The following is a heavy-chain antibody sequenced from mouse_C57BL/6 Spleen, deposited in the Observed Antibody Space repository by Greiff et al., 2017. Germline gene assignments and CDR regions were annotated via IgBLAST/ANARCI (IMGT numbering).Heavy chain of an antibody. V-gene: IGHV1-64*01. D-gene: IGHD2-5*01. CDR1: GYTFTSYW. Sequence: QVQLKQPGAELVKPGASVKLSCKASGYTFTSYWMHWVKQRPGQGLEWIGMIHPNSGSTNYNEKFKSKATLTVDRSSSTAYMQLSSLTSEDSAVYYCFNSNYEDYYAMDYWGQGTSVTVSS. J-gene: IGHJ4*01. CDR2: IHPNSGST. CDR3: FNSNYEDYYAMDY.